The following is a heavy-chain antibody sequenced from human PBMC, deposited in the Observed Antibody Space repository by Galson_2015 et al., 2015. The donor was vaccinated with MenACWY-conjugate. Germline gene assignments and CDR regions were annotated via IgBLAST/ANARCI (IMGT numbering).Heavy chain of an antibody. Sequence: PALVKPTQTLTLTCTFSGFSLSTSGVGVGWIRQPPGKALEWLALIYWDDDKRYSPSLRSRLTITKDNSKNHVVLTMTNMDPVDTATYYCSRTGATPGDYWGQGTLVTVSS. J-gene: IGHJ4*02. D-gene: IGHD2-15*01. V-gene: IGHV2-5*02. CDR2: IYWDDDK. CDR3: SRTGATPGDY. CDR1: GFSLSTSGVG.